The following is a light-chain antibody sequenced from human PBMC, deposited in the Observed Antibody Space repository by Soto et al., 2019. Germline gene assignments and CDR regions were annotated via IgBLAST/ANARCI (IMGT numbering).Light chain of an antibody. V-gene: IGLV2-8*01. Sequence: PPSGDRPSGPLGHIFSTGNSNDVVGYNYVSWYQHHPGKAPKIMIYEDNKRPSGVPDRFSGSKSGNTASLTVSGLQAEDEADYYCSSYAGSNSYVFGTGTKVTVL. CDR3: SSYAGSNSYV. CDR1: SNDVVGYNY. J-gene: IGLJ1*01. CDR2: EDN.